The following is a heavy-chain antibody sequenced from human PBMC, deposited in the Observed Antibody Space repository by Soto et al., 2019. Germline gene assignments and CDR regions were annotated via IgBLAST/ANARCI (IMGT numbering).Heavy chain of an antibody. J-gene: IGHJ6*02. D-gene: IGHD2-8*02. CDR3: ARDKWGMMTSIPYGMDV. CDR2: IKQDGSEK. Sequence: GGSLRLSCAASGFTFSSYWMSWVRQAPGKGLEWVANIKQDGSEKYYVDSVKGRFTISRDNAKNSLYLQMNSLRAEDTAVYYCARDKWGMMTSIPYGMDVWGQGTTVTVSS. V-gene: IGHV3-7*05. CDR1: GFTFSSYW.